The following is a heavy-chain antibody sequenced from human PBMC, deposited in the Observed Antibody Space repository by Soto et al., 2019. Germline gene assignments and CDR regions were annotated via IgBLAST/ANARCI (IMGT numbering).Heavy chain of an antibody. J-gene: IGHJ5*02. Sequence: QVQLVQSGAEVKKPGSSVNVSCKASADTFNSYSLSWLRQAPGQRLEWMGGITPVFGTADYAQSFEDRLTITAEDSTSTVYMELSSLRSDDTAVYYCARSLEGTTVTNWFDPWGQGALVTVSS. CDR2: ITPVFGTA. CDR1: ADTFNSYS. V-gene: IGHV1-69*01. D-gene: IGHD4-17*01. CDR3: ARSLEGTTVTNWFDP.